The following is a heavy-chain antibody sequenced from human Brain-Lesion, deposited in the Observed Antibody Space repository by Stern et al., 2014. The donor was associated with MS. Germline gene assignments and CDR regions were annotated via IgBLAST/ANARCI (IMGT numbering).Heavy chain of an antibody. D-gene: IGHD3-16*01. V-gene: IGHV4-31*03. CDR2: IHHRGAT. CDR1: GAPVNSGGYY. CDR3: AAIGPLMEGAAFDI. Sequence: QVQLQESGPGLVKPSQTLSLSCTVSGAPVNSGGYYWTWIRQVPGKGLEWIGYIHHRGATFYNPPLKSRVTISVDTSENQVSLMLSSVTAADTAVYYCAAIGPLMEGAAFDIWGQGTLGTV. J-gene: IGHJ3*02.